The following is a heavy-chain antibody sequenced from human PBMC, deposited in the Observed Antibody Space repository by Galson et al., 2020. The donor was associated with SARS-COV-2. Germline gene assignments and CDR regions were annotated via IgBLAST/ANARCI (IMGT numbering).Heavy chain of an antibody. D-gene: IGHD6-19*01. V-gene: IGHV3-33*01. CDR1: GFTFSDHA. CDR3: ARDGQSSRGWAFDY. J-gene: IGHJ4*02. Sequence: GESLKISCAASGFTFSDHAIHWVRQAPGKGLEWVAQIFFDGSEKYYGDSVRGRFTISRDSSKNTVYLQMNNLRVDDTAVYYCARDGQSSRGWAFDYWGQGTLLTVSS. CDR2: IFFDGSEK.